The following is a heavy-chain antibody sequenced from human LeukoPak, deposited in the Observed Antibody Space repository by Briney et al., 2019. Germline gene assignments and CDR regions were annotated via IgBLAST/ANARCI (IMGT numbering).Heavy chain of an antibody. J-gene: IGHJ3*02. V-gene: IGHV4-31*03. CDR1: GGSISSGGYY. D-gene: IGHD3-10*01. CDR2: IYYSGST. Sequence: PSQTLSLACTVSGGSISSGGYYWSWIPQHPGKGLEWIGYIYYSGSTYYNPSLKSRVTISVDTSKNQFSLKLSSVTAADTAVYYCARDLIYGSGSYTLFDIWGQGTMVTVSS. CDR3: ARDLIYGSGSYTLFDI.